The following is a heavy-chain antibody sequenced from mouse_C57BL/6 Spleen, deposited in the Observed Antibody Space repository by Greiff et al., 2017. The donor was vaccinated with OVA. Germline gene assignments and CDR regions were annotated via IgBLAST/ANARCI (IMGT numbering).Heavy chain of an antibody. V-gene: IGHV1-22*01. CDR1: GYTFTDYN. CDR2: INPNNGGT. Sequence: EVQLQQSGPELVKPGASVKMSCKASGYTFTDYNMLWVKQSHGKSLEWIGYINPNNGGTSYNQKFKGKATLTVNKSSSTAYMELRSLTSEDSAVYYCARGGIYYDYDGAMDYWGQGTSVTVSS. J-gene: IGHJ4*01. CDR3: ARGGIYYDYDGAMDY. D-gene: IGHD2-4*01.